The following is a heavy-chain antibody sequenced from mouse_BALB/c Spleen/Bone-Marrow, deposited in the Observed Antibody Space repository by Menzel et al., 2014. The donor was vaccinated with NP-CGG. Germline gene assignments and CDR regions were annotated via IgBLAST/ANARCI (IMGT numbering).Heavy chain of an antibody. CDR2: ISGGGSYT. V-gene: IGHV5-9-2*01. J-gene: IGHJ3*01. Sequence: EVKLMESGGGLVKSGGFLKLSCAASGFTFNSYGMSWVRQTPEKRLEWVATISGGGSYTFYPDSVKGRFTISRDNANNNLYLQLSSLRSEDTALYYCARHAYYDQTEVSFVYWGQGTLVTVSA. CDR3: ARHAYYDQTEVSFVY. D-gene: IGHD2-4*01. CDR1: GFTFNSYG.